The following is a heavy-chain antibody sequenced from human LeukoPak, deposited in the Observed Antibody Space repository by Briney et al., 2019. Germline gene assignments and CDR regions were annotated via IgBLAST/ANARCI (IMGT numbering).Heavy chain of an antibody. CDR1: GYTFSKYG. CDR2: ISPYNGDT. J-gene: IGHJ4*02. Sequence: ASVKVSCKTSGYTFSKYGITCVRQAPGQGREWMAWISPYNGDTNYAQKFQDRLTVTTDTTTRTVYMELRSLTSDDTAVFYCASNAGSDSSGYAYWGQGTLVTVSS. V-gene: IGHV1-18*04. CDR3: ASNAGSDSSGYAY. D-gene: IGHD3-22*01.